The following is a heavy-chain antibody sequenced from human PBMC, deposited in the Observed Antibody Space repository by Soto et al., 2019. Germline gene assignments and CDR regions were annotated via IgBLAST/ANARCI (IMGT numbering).Heavy chain of an antibody. V-gene: IGHV3-33*01. CDR1: GFTFSSYG. D-gene: IGHD2-2*01. CDR3: ARDRKGYCSSTSCSYYYDGLDV. Sequence: GGSLRLSCAASGFTFSSYGMHWVRQAPGKGLEWVAVIWYDGSNKYYADSVKGRFTISRDNSKNTLYLQMNSLRAEDTAVYYCARDRKGYCSSTSCSYYYDGLDVWGQGTTVTVSS. J-gene: IGHJ6*02. CDR2: IWYDGSNK.